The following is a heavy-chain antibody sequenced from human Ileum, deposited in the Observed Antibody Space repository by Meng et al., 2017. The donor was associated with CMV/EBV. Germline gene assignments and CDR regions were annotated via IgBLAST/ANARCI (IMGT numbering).Heavy chain of an antibody. CDR1: GYTFTDSY. D-gene: IGHD3-10*01. CDR2: INPNTGDP. Sequence: QASGYTFTDSYSPWVRQDPGQGLEWMGWINPNTGDPNCAQKFQGRVTMTRDTSISTAYMELSSLRSDDTALYFCAKYTAIGARGFDYWGQGTLVTVSS. J-gene: IGHJ4*02. CDR3: AKYTAIGARGFDY. V-gene: IGHV1-2*02.